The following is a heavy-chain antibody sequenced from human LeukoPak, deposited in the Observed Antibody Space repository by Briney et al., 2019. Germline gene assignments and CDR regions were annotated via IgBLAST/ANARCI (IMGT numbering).Heavy chain of an antibody. Sequence: QSGGSLRLSCAVSGFTFTNYWMSWARQSPGKGLEWVASIKQDGSEKYYVDSVKGRFTISRDNAKNSLYLQMNSLRAEDTAVYYCARFLEGMDYYMDVWGKGTTVTVSS. CDR3: ARFLEGMDYYMDV. CDR2: IKQDGSEK. D-gene: IGHD3-3*01. V-gene: IGHV3-7*01. CDR1: GFTFTNYW. J-gene: IGHJ6*03.